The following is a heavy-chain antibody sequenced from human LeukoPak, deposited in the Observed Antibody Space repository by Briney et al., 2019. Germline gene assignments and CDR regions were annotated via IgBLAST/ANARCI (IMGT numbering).Heavy chain of an antibody. CDR3: ARRRVYSSSWYEVYYFDY. Sequence: SGTLSPTCPVSGGSLSSSSFYWGGVRPPPGEGVGGVGGIFYSGSAYYNPSLKSRVTISVDTSKNQFSLKLSSVTAADTAVYYCARRRVYSSSWYEVYYFDYWGQGTLVTVSS. CDR2: IFYSGSA. J-gene: IGHJ4*02. V-gene: IGHV4-39*01. D-gene: IGHD6-13*01. CDR1: GGSLSSSSFY.